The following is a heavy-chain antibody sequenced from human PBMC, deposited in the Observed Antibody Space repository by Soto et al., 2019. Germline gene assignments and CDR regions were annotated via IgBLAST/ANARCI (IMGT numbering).Heavy chain of an antibody. V-gene: IGHV3-30*18. CDR2: ISYDGSDR. Sequence: GGGLRRSCGAAGFTFSDYGFHWVRQAPGKGLEWVAMISYDGSDRYYRDSVQGRFTISRDDSKNTVFLQMNSLRTEDTAMYYCAKSTYSNGGSRYHQYWGPVTPVTVSS. CDR1: GFTFSDYG. D-gene: IGHD1-26*01. J-gene: IGHJ4*02. CDR3: AKSTYSNGGSRYHQY.